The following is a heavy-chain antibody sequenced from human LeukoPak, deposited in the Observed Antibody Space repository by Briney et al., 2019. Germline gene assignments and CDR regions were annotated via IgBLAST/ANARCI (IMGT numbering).Heavy chain of an antibody. J-gene: IGHJ4*02. CDR3: ARGTDVQWDY. CDR1: GDSISSYY. CDR2: IYYGGST. Sequence: SETLSLTCTVSGDSISSYYWSWIRQPPGKGLEWIGYIYYGGSTNYNPSLKSRVTISVDTSKNQFSLKLSSVTAADTAIYYCARGTDVQWDYWGQGTLVTVSS. V-gene: IGHV4-59*01. D-gene: IGHD1-26*01.